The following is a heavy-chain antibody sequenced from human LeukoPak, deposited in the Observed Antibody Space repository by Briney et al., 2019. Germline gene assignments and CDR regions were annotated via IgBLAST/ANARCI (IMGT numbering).Heavy chain of an antibody. CDR3: ARDPSPLHSTYGPYFYYYMDV. CDR2: IIPIFGTA. CDR1: GGTFSSYA. J-gene: IGHJ6*03. Sequence: VASVKVSCKASGGTFSSYAISWVRQAPGQGLEWMGGIIPIFGTANYAQKFQGRVTITADESTSTAYMELSSLRSDDTAVFYCARDPSPLHSTYGPYFYYYMDVWGKGTTVTVSS. V-gene: IGHV1-69*01. D-gene: IGHD4-11*01.